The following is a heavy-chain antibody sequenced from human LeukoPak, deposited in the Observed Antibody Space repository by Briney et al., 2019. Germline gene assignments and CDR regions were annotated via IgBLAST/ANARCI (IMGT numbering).Heavy chain of an antibody. CDR2: INHSGST. J-gene: IGHJ4*02. CDR1: GGSFSGYY. Sequence: TSETLSLTCAVYGGSFSGYYWSWIRQPPGKGLEWIGEINHSGSTNYNPSLKSRVTISVDTSKNQFSLKLSSVTAADTAVYYCASVARGYFDYWGQGTLVTVSS. D-gene: IGHD2-15*01. V-gene: IGHV4-34*01. CDR3: ASVARGYFDY.